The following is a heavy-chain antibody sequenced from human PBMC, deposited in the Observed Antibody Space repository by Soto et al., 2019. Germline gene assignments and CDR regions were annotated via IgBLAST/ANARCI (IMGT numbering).Heavy chain of an antibody. V-gene: IGHV4-4*02. CDR3: VCNGYYSLEY. CDR1: GDSMTSSDW. J-gene: IGHJ4*02. D-gene: IGHD3-22*01. CDR2: IHYSGDI. Sequence: QVQLQESGPGLVKPSGTLSLTCAVSGDSMTSSDWWCWVRQAPGKGLEWIGEIHYSGDINYDPSLRSRVTISVDRSKNQFSLNLSSVTAADTAVYFCVCNGYYSLEYWGQGTLVIVSP.